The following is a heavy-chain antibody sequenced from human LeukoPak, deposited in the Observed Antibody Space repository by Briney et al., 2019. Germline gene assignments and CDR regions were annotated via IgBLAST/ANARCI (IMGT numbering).Heavy chain of an antibody. CDR1: GASISSYY. V-gene: IGHV4-4*09. CDR3: ARQSAWNDWFDP. Sequence: PSETLSLTCSVSGASISSYYRSWIRQPPGKGLEWIGYIYTGGTNYNPSLKSRVTISADTSKNQFSLKLSFVTAADTAVYYCARQSAWNDWFDPWGQGTLVTVSS. D-gene: IGHD1-1*01. J-gene: IGHJ5*02. CDR2: IYTGGT.